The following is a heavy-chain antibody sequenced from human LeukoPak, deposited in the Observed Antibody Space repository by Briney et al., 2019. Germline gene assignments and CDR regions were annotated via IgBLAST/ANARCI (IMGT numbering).Heavy chain of an antibody. CDR1: GGSINGYY. J-gene: IGHJ4*02. V-gene: IGHV4-59*01. D-gene: IGHD6-13*01. Sequence: SETLSLTCTVSGGSINGYYWSWIRQPPGKGLEWVGYIYYSGSTDYNPSLKSRVTISVDTSKNQFSLKLSSVTAADTAVYYCARGGRGIAAAGEDYWGQGTLVTVSS. CDR2: IYYSGST. CDR3: ARGGRGIAAAGEDY.